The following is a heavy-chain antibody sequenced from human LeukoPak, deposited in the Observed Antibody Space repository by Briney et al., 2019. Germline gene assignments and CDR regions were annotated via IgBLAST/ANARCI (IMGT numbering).Heavy chain of an antibody. D-gene: IGHD6-13*01. Sequence: SETLSLTCTVSGGSISSGSYYWSWIRQPPGKGLEWIGSIYYSGSTYNNPSIKSRVLKSRVTISVDTSKNQFSLELNSVTAADTAVYYCARDPSVAAAGNNWFDPWGQGTLVTVSS. CDR2: IYYSGST. CDR1: GGSISSGSYY. CDR3: ARDPSVAAAGNNWFDP. V-gene: IGHV4-39*07. J-gene: IGHJ5*02.